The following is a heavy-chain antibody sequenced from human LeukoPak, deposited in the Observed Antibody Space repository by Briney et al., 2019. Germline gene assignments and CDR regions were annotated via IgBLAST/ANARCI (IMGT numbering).Heavy chain of an antibody. Sequence: GASLKISCKGSGYSFTSYWIGWVRQMPGKGLEWMGIIYPGDSDTRYSPSLQGQVNISADKSISTAYLQWSSLKASDTAMYYCARHDKQGAADYFDYWGQGTLVTVSS. D-gene: IGHD3-22*01. CDR2: IYPGDSDT. CDR1: GYSFTSYW. V-gene: IGHV5-51*01. J-gene: IGHJ4*02. CDR3: ARHDKQGAADYFDY.